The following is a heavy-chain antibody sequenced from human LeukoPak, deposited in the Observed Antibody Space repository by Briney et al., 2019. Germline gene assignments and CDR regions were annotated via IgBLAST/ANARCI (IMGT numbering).Heavy chain of an antibody. CDR2: IYYSGST. CDR3: ARGPPEWLAIDY. Sequence: SETLSLTCTVSGGSISSGDYYWSWIRQPPGKGLEWIGYIYYSGSTYYNPSLKSRVTISVDTSKNQFSLKLSSVTAADTAVYYCARGPPEWLAIDYWGQGTLVTVSS. D-gene: IGHD6-19*01. J-gene: IGHJ4*02. V-gene: IGHV4-30-4*08. CDR1: GGSISSGDYY.